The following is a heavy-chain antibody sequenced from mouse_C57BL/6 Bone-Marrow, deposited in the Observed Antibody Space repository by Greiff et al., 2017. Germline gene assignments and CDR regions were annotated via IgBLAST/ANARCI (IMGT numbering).Heavy chain of an antibody. Sequence: VKLQQSGAELVKPGASVKLSCTASGFNIKDYYMHWVKQRAEQGLEWIGRIDPEDGETKYAPKFQGKATITADTSSNTAYLQLSILTSEDTAFYYCASNGNWEAMDYWGQGTSVTVSS. J-gene: IGHJ4*01. CDR1: GFNIKDYY. V-gene: IGHV14-2*01. CDR3: ASNGNWEAMDY. CDR2: IDPEDGET. D-gene: IGHD2-1*01.